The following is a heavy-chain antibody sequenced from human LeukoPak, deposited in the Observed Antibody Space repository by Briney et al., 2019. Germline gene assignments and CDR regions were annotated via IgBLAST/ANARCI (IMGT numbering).Heavy chain of an antibody. CDR3: AGDVYGSCFDP. V-gene: IGHV4-4*07. J-gene: IGHJ5*02. D-gene: IGHD3-10*01. Sequence: SETLSLTCTVSGGSISSYYWSWIRQPAGKGLEWIGRIYTSGSTTYNTSPKSRVTMSLATSKKQLSLKLRSLTAAEPARYYCAGDVYGSCFDPWGQGTLVTVSS. CDR1: GGSISSYY. CDR2: IYTSGST.